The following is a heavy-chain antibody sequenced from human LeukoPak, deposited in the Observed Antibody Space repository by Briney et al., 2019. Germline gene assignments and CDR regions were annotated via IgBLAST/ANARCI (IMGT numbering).Heavy chain of an antibody. J-gene: IGHJ4*02. CDR3: ARVGKSGWDFDH. V-gene: IGHV3-66*01. CDR1: GFTVSSNY. CDR2: IYVGGDT. Sequence: GGSLRLSCAASGFTVSSNYISWVRQAPGKGLGWVSVIYVGGDTYYAGSVKGRFTISRDKSKNTVYLQTNSLRVEDTAVYYCARVGKSGWDFDHWGQGTLVTVSS. D-gene: IGHD6-19*01.